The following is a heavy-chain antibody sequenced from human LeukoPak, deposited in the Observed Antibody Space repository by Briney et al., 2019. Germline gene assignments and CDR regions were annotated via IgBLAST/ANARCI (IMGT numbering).Heavy chain of an antibody. CDR3: ARDPRTTKNAFDI. CDR2: INPNGGGT. J-gene: IGHJ3*02. V-gene: IGHV1-2*02. Sequence: GASVKVSCKASGYTFTGYYMHWMRQAPGQGLEWMGWINPNGGGTNYAQKFQGRVTMTRDTTISTAYMELSSLRSDDTAVYYCARDPRTTKNAFDIWGQGTMVTVSS. D-gene: IGHD4-11*01. CDR1: GYTFTGYY.